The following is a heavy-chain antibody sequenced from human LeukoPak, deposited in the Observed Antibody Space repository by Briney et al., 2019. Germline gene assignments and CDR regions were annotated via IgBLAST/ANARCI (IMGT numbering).Heavy chain of an antibody. J-gene: IGHJ5*02. CDR1: GGTFSSYA. CDR2: IIPIFGTA. Sequence: GASVKVSCKASGGTFSSYAISWVRQAPGQGLEWMGGIIPIFGTANYAQKFQGRVTITTDESTSTAYTELSSLRSEDTAVYYCARAHSSGWYPHANWFDPWGQGTLVTVSS. CDR3: ARAHSSGWYPHANWFDP. V-gene: IGHV1-69*05. D-gene: IGHD6-19*01.